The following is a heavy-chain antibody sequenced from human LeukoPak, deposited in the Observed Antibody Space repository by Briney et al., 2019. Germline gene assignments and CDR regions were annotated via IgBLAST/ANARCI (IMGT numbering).Heavy chain of an antibody. CDR1: GFTFSSYW. D-gene: IGHD3-22*01. CDR3: ARDEMKYYYDSSGRSPIGY. J-gene: IGHJ4*02. Sequence: GGSLRLSFAASGFTFSSYWMSWVRQAPGKGLEWVAKIKQDGSERYYVDSVKGRFTISRDNAKNSLYLQMNSLRAEDTAVYYCARDEMKYYYDSSGRSPIGYWGQGTLVTVSS. CDR2: IKQDGSER. V-gene: IGHV3-7*01.